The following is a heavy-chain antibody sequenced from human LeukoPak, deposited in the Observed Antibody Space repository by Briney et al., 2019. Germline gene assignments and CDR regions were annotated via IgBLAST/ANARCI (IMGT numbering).Heavy chain of an antibody. V-gene: IGHV3-9*01. CDR3: AKSRLIDYSYYYMDV. J-gene: IGHJ6*03. Sequence: PGRSLRLSCAASGFTFDDYAMHWVRQAPGKGLKWVSGINWNSDNIGYADSVKGRFTISRDNAKNSLYLQMNSLRVEDTALYYCAKSRLIDYSYYYMDVWGKGTTVTVSS. CDR1: GFTFDDYA. D-gene: IGHD2-21*01. CDR2: INWNSDNI.